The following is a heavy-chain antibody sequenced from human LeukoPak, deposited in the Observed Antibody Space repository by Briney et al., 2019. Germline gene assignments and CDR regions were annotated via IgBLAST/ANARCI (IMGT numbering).Heavy chain of an antibody. CDR2: ISGSGGST. J-gene: IGHJ4*02. CDR3: AKDGAIQLWTPFDY. V-gene: IGHV3-23*01. D-gene: IGHD5-18*01. CDR1: GITFSSYA. Sequence: PGGSLRLSCAASGITFSSYAMSWVRQAPGKGLEWVSAISGSGGSTYYADSVKGRFTISRDNSKNTLYLQMNSLRAEDTAVYYCAKDGAIQLWTPFDYWGRGTLVTVSS.